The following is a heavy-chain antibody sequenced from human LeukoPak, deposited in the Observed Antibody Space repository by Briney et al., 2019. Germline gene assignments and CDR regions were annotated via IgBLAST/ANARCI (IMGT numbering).Heavy chain of an antibody. Sequence: PGGSLRLSCAASGFTFSSYSMNWVRQAPGKGLEWVSSITSSGRYIYYADSVKGRFTISRDNAKNSLNLQMNSLRVEDTAVYYCAKVAKYYYGSETYYFFEHWGQGTPVTASS. CDR3: AKVAKYYYGSETYYFFEH. D-gene: IGHD3-10*01. J-gene: IGHJ4*02. CDR1: GFTFSSYS. V-gene: IGHV3-21*01. CDR2: ITSSGRYI.